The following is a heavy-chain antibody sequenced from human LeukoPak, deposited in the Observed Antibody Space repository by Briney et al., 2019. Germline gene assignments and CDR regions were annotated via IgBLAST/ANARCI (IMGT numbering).Heavy chain of an antibody. CDR2: IYYSGST. CDR1: GGSISSGDYY. CDR3: ARDDLMTYFQH. Sequence: SETLSLTCTVSGGSISSGDYYWSWIRQPPGKGLEWIGYIYYSGSTYYNPSLKSRVTISVDTSKNQFPLKLSSVTAADTAVYYCARDDLMTYFQHWGQGTLVTVSS. D-gene: IGHD2-21*02. V-gene: IGHV4-30-4*01. J-gene: IGHJ1*01.